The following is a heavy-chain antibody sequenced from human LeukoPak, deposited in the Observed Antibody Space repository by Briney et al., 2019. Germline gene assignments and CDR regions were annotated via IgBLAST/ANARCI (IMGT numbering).Heavy chain of an antibody. CDR3: ARDVGSAVAGHNWFDP. V-gene: IGHV4-59*01. CDR1: GGSISSYY. Sequence: SETLSLTCTVSGGSISSYYWSWIRQPPGKGLEWIGYIYYSGSTNYNPSLKSRVTISVDTSKNQFSLKLSSVTAADTAVYYCARDVGSAVAGHNWFDPWGQGTLVTVSS. J-gene: IGHJ5*02. D-gene: IGHD6-19*01. CDR2: IYYSGST.